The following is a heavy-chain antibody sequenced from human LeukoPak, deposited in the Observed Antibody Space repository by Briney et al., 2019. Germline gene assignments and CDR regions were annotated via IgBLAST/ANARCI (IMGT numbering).Heavy chain of an antibody. V-gene: IGHV3-74*01. CDR2: INNDGSST. CDR1: GFTFSSYW. J-gene: IGHJ3*01. Sequence: GGSLRLSCAASGFTFSSYWMHWVRQAPGKGLVWVSRINNDGSSTDYADSVKGRFTISRDNAKNTLYLHMSSLRAEDTAVYYCARKGNAFDFWGQGTMVTVSS. CDR3: ARKGNAFDF. D-gene: IGHD3-10*01.